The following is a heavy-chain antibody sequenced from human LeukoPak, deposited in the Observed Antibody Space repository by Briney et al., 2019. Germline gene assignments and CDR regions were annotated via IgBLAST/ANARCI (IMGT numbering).Heavy chain of an antibody. D-gene: IGHD2-15*01. CDR1: GFTFSTYA. Sequence: GGSLRLSCAASGFTFSTYAMSWVRQAPGKGLEWVSVISGSGSSTYYADSVKGRFTISRDNSQNTMYLQMNSLRAEDSAVYYCAKATCSGASCFSNSRDAFDVWGQGTMVTVSS. V-gene: IGHV3-23*01. CDR2: ISGSGSST. CDR3: AKATCSGASCFSNSRDAFDV. J-gene: IGHJ3*01.